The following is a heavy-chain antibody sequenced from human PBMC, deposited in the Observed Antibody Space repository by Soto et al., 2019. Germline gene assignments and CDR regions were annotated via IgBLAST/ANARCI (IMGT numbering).Heavy chain of an antibody. CDR2: MSHSGST. Sequence: QLQLQESGPALVRPSETLSLNCVVSGGSTSSTIHYWGWIRQPPGKGLEWIGSMSHSGSTHYNPSLKSRVNISADKSKNSFSLTPTPMTPADTAVYFCARHIDYNILTGYFDWGQGTLVTVSS. V-gene: IGHV4-39*01. J-gene: IGHJ4*02. CDR3: ARHIDYNILTGYFD. CDR1: GGSTSSTIHY. D-gene: IGHD3-9*01.